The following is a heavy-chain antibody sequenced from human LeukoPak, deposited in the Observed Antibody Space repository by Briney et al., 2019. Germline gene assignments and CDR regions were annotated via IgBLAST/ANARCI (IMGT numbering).Heavy chain of an antibody. CDR2: ISSSGSGGNT. Sequence: GGSLRLSCAASGVTLSSYAMSWARQAPGKGLEWVSGISSSGSGGNTYYADSVEGRVTISRDNSKNTLYLQMNSLRAEDTAIYYCAKGSSPSRPYYFDYWGQGTLVTVSS. V-gene: IGHV3-23*01. J-gene: IGHJ4*02. D-gene: IGHD2-2*01. CDR1: GVTLSSYA. CDR3: AKGSSPSRPYYFDY.